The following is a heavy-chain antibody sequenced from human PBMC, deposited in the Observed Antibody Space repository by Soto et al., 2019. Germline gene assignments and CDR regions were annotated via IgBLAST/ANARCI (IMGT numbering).Heavy chain of an antibody. J-gene: IGHJ6*02. CDR1: GFTFDDYA. CDR3: AKGYDFWSGYLPRGDYYGMDV. CDR2: ISWNSGSI. V-gene: IGHV3-9*01. Sequence: GGALRLSCAASGFTFDDYAMHWVRQAPGKGLEWVSGISWNSGSIGYADSVKGRFTISRDNAKNSLYLQMNSLRAEDTALYYCAKGYDFWSGYLPRGDYYGMDVWGQGTTVTVSS. D-gene: IGHD3-3*01.